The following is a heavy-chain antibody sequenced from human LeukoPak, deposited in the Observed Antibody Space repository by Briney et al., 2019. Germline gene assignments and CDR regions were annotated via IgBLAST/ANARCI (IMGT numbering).Heavy chain of an antibody. CDR2: IWLDGSIK. CDR1: VSTFSASD. CDR3: ARGPVNTFGVDA. V-gene: IGHV3-33*01. Sequence: PGRSLRLSCGASVSTFSASDMHWVRQAPGKGRECGAVIWLDGSIKSYADSVKGRFTVSKDNSQTTIYLRMNSLRAADAALYYCARGPVNTFGVDAWGHGTPVTVSS. D-gene: IGHD1/OR15-1a*01. J-gene: IGHJ6*02.